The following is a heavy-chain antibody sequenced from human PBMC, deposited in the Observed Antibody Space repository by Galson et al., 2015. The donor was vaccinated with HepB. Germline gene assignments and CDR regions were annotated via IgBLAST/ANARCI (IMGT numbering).Heavy chain of an antibody. J-gene: IGHJ3*02. CDR2: ISWNSGSI. V-gene: IGHV3-9*01. CDR1: GFTFDDYA. CDR3: AKDYYGSGSYYQGDAFDI. Sequence: SLRLSCAASGFTFDDYAMHWVRQAPGKGLEWVSGISWNSGSIGYADSVKGRFTISRDNAKNSLYLQMNSLRAEDTALYYCAKDYYGSGSYYQGDAFDIWGQGTMVTVSS. D-gene: IGHD3-10*01.